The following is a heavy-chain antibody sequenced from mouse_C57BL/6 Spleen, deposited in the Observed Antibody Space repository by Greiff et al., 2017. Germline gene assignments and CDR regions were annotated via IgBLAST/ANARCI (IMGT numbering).Heavy chain of an antibody. CDR1: GYTFTSYA. J-gene: IGHJ4*01. V-gene: IGHV1-85*01. CDR3: ARWENYYGSRGYAMDY. CDR2: IYPRDGST. Sequence: VKLMESGPELVKPGASVKLSCKASGYTFTSYAINWVKQRPGQGLEWIGWIYPRDGSTKYNEKFKGKATLTVDTSSSTAYMELHSLTSEDSAVYYCARWENYYGSRGYAMDYWGQGTSVTVSS. D-gene: IGHD1-1*01.